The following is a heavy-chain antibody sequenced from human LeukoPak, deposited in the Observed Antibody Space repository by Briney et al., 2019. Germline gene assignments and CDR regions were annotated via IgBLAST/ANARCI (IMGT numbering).Heavy chain of an antibody. V-gene: IGHV1-24*01. CDR3: ALITPRSDHYDSSGYYY. Sequence: GASVKVSCKVSGYTLTELSMHWVRQAPGKGLEWMGGFDPEDGETIYAQKFQGRVTMTEDTSTDTAYMELSSLRSEDTAVYYCALITPRSDHYDSSGYYYWGQGTLVTVSS. CDR1: GYTLTELS. D-gene: IGHD3-22*01. J-gene: IGHJ4*02. CDR2: FDPEDGET.